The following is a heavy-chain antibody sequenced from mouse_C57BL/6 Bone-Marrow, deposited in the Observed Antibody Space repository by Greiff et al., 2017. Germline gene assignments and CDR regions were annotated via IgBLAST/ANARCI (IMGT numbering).Heavy chain of an antibody. CDR3: AHYYGSSHWYFDV. Sequence: EVQLQESVAELVRPGASVKLSCTASGFNIKNTYMHWVKQRPEQGLEWIGRIDPANGNTKYAPKFQGKATITADTSSNTAYLQLSSLTSEDTAIYYCAHYYGSSHWYFDVWGTGTTVTVSS. J-gene: IGHJ1*03. CDR1: GFNIKNTY. CDR2: IDPANGNT. D-gene: IGHD1-1*01. V-gene: IGHV14-3*01.